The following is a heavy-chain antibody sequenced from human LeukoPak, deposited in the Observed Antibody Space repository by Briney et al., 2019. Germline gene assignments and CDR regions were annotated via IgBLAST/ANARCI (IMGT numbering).Heavy chain of an antibody. J-gene: IGHJ3*02. D-gene: IGHD2-15*01. Sequence: SETPSLTCAVYGGSFSGYYWSWIRQPPGKGLEWIGEINHSGSTNYNPSLKSRVTISVDTSKNQFSLKLSSVTAADTAVYYCARGLVYCSGGSCSYDAFDIWGQGTMVTVSS. CDR1: GGSFSGYY. V-gene: IGHV4-34*01. CDR2: INHSGST. CDR3: ARGLVYCSGGSCSYDAFDI.